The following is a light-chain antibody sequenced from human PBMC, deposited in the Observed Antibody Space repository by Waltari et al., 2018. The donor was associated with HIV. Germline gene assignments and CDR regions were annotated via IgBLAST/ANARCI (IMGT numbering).Light chain of an antibody. CDR1: KLGEKN. CDR3: QTWDSSTGV. CDR2: LDT. V-gene: IGLV3-1*01. J-gene: IGLJ3*02. Sequence: YELTQPPSVSVSPGQTASIPCFGNKLGEKNVCWYQQRPGQSPVLVIYLDTKRPSGIPERFSGSNSGNTATLTISGTQAMDEADYYCQTWDSSTGVFGGGTKLTVL.